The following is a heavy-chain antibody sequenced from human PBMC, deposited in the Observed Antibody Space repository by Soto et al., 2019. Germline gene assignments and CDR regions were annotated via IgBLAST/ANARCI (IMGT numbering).Heavy chain of an antibody. CDR2: IYYSGST. D-gene: IGHD3-22*01. CDR1: GGSISSYY. J-gene: IGHJ2*01. Sequence: QVQLQESGPGLVKPSETLSLTCTVSGGSISSYYWSWIRQPPGKGLEWIGYIYYSGSTNYNPSLKSRVTISGDPSKNPFSLELSSGTAADTAVYFCAGGSTDYYDSSGFYVRQLTHWYFDLWGRGTLVTVSS. V-gene: IGHV4-59*08. CDR3: AGGSTDYYDSSGFYVRQLTHWYFDL.